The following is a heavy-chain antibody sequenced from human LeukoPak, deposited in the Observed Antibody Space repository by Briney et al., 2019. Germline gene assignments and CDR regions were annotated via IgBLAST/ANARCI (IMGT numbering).Heavy chain of an antibody. CDR2: ISSSSIYI. CDR1: GFTFSRNS. Sequence: GGSLRPSCAASGFTFSRNSMNWVRQAPGKGLEWVSSISSSSIYIYYADSVKGRFTISRDNAKNSLYLQMNSLRAEDTAVYYCARGASVVAGSDDAFDIWGQGTMVTVSS. J-gene: IGHJ3*02. CDR3: ARGASVVAGSDDAFDI. V-gene: IGHV3-21*01. D-gene: IGHD6-19*01.